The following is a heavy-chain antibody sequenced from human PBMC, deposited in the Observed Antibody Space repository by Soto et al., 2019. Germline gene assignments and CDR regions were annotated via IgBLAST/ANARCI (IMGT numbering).Heavy chain of an antibody. CDR3: ARDRGGGTYRQDAFDI. CDR2: ISTYNGNT. V-gene: IGHV1-18*01. D-gene: IGHD2-21*01. J-gene: IGHJ3*02. CDR1: GYTFTNYG. Sequence: QVQLVQSGAEVKKSGASVKVSCKASGYTFTNYGINWVRQAPGQGLEWMGWISTYNGNTHYAQNLQGRVTMTADTSTITVYVELRSLRSDETAVYYCARDRGGGTYRQDAFDIWGQGTVVTVFS.